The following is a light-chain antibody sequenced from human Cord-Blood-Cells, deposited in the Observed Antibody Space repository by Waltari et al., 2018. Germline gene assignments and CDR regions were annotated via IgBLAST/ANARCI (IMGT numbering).Light chain of an antibody. CDR1: SSNIGNNA. V-gene: IGLV1-36*01. CDR3: AAWDDSLNGYV. J-gene: IGLJ1*01. Sequence: QSVLTQPPSVSEAPRQRVTISCSGSSSNIGNNAVNWYQQLPGKAPKLLIYYDDLLTSGVTDRFSGSQSGTSASLAISGLQSEDEADYYCAAWDDSLNGYVFGTGTKVTVL. CDR2: YDD.